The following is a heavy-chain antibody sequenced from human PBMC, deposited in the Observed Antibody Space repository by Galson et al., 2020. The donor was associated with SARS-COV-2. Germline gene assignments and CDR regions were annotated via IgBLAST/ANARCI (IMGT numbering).Heavy chain of an antibody. CDR3: ARDPEIAAAGFVGPIDY. D-gene: IGHD6-13*01. CDR1: GFTFSSYA. J-gene: IGHJ4*02. CDR2: ISYDGSNK. V-gene: IGHV3-30-3*01. Sequence: GSLRLSCAASGFTFSSYAMHWVRQAPGKGLEWVAVISYDGSNKYYADSVKGRFTISRDNSKNTLYLQMNSLRAEDTAVYYCARDPEIAAAGFVGPIDYWGQGTLVTVSS.